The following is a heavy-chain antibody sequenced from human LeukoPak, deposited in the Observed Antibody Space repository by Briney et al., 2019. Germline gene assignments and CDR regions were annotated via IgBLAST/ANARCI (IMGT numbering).Heavy chain of an antibody. V-gene: IGHV1-18*01. J-gene: IGHJ4*02. Sequence: ASXXVSCKASGYTFTNYGISWVRQAPGQGLEWMGWISAYNGNTNYVQRLQGRVSMTTDTSTSTAYMELRSLRSDDTAVYYCARGTMMVVGTFDYWGQGTLVTVSS. CDR3: ARGTMMVVGTFDY. CDR2: ISAYNGNT. D-gene: IGHD3-22*01. CDR1: GYTFTNYG.